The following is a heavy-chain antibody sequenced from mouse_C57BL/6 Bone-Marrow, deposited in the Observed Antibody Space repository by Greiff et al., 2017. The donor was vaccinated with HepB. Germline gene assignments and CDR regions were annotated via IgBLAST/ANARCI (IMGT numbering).Heavy chain of an antibody. Sequence: EVQRVESGPGLVKPSQSLSLTCSVTGYSITSGYYWNWIRQFPGNKLEWMGYISYDGSNNYNPSLKNRISITRDTSKNQFFLKLNSVTTEDTATYYCARDRSYDYDGYYAMDYWGQGTSVTVSS. CDR1: GYSITSGYY. V-gene: IGHV3-6*01. CDR2: ISYDGSN. J-gene: IGHJ4*01. D-gene: IGHD2-4*01. CDR3: ARDRSYDYDGYYAMDY.